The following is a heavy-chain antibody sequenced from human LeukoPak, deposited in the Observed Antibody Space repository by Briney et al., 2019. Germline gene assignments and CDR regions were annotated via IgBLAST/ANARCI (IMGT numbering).Heavy chain of an antibody. Sequence: SETLSLTCTVSGGSISSYYWSWIRQPPGKGLEWIGYIYYSGSTNYNPSLKSRVTISVDTSKNQFSLKLSSVAAADTAVYYCARIDTAMVWYWGQGTLVTVSS. CDR3: ARIDTAMVWY. CDR2: IYYSGST. CDR1: GGSISSYY. D-gene: IGHD5-18*01. V-gene: IGHV4-59*01. J-gene: IGHJ4*02.